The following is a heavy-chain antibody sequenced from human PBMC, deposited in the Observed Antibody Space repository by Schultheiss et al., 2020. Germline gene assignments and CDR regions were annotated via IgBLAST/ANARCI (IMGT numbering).Heavy chain of an antibody. CDR3: ARETYYDFWSGDYYGMDV. V-gene: IGHV4-30-4*01. CDR2: IYYSGST. CDR1: GGSISGYY. D-gene: IGHD3-3*01. Sequence: SETLPLTCTVSGGSISGYYWSWIRQPPGKGLEWIGYIYYSGSTYYNPSLKSRVTISVDTSKNQFSLKLSSVTAADTAVYYCARETYYDFWSGDYYGMDVWGQGTTVTLSS. J-gene: IGHJ6*02.